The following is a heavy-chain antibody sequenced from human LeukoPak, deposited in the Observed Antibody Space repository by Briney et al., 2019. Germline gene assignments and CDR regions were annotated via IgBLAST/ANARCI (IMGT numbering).Heavy chain of an antibody. Sequence: SETLSLTCTVSGGSISSGSYYWSWIRQPAGKGLEWIGRIYTSGSTNYNPSLKSRVTISVDTSKNQFSLKLSSVTAADTAVYYCARDGVKSGHDYYYYDMDVWGQGTTVTVSS. CDR2: IYTSGST. J-gene: IGHJ6*02. D-gene: IGHD3-3*01. V-gene: IGHV4-61*02. CDR1: GGSISSGSYY. CDR3: ARDGVKSGHDYYYYDMDV.